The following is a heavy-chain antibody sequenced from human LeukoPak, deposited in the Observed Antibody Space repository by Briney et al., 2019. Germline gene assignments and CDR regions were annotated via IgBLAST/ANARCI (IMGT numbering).Heavy chain of an antibody. CDR2: ISGSGGST. V-gene: IGHV3-23*01. D-gene: IGHD6-13*01. Sequence: PGGSLRLSCTASGFTFGDYAMSWVRQAPGKGLEWVSAISGSGGSTYYADSVKGRFTISRDNSKNTLYLQMNSLRAEDTAVYYCAKPSYSTSAYFVYWGQGTLVTVSS. CDR1: GFTFGDYA. CDR3: AKPSYSTSAYFVY. J-gene: IGHJ4*02.